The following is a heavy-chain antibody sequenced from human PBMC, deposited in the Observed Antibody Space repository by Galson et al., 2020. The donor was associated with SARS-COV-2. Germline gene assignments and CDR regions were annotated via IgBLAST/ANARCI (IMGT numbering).Heavy chain of an antibody. CDR3: ASPYIEAANFFGAFDL. CDR1: GFIFTHYA. CDR2: ISDSGTNI. J-gene: IGHJ3*01. D-gene: IGHD6-25*01. Sequence: GESLKISCAASGFIFTHYAFNWVRQAPGKGLEWISYISDSGTNIYYADSVKGRFTISRDTTKNSVYLQMTSVRAEDTAVYYCASPYIEAANFFGAFDLWGRGTMVTVS. V-gene: IGHV3-48*03.